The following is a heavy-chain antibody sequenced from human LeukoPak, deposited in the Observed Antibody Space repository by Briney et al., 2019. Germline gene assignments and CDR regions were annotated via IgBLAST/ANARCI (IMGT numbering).Heavy chain of an antibody. CDR2: IWYDGSYK. V-gene: IGHV3-33*01. CDR3: ARHDYGGNQGSGAFDI. J-gene: IGHJ3*02. CDR1: GFTFSSYA. D-gene: IGHD4-23*01. Sequence: QPGGSLRLSCAASGFTFSSYAMHWVRQAPGKGLEWVAHIWYDGSYKYYADSVKGRFTISRDNSKNTLYLQMNSLRAEDTAVYYCARHDYGGNQGSGAFDIWGQGTMVTVSS.